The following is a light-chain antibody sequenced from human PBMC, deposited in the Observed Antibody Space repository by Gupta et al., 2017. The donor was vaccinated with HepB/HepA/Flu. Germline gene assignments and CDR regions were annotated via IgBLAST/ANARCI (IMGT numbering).Light chain of an antibody. Sequence: SSELTQDPAVSVALGQTVRITCQGDSLRSYYASWYQQKPGQASVLVIYGKNNRPSGIPDRFSGSSSGNTASLTITGAQAEDEADYYCNSRDSSDNHVVFGGGTKLTVL. J-gene: IGLJ2*01. V-gene: IGLV3-19*01. CDR2: GKN. CDR1: SLRSYY. CDR3: NSRDSSDNHVV.